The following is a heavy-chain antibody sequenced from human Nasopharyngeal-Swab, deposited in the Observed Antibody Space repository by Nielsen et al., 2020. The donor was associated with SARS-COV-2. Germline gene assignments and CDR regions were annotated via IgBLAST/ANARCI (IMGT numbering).Heavy chain of an antibody. V-gene: IGHV3-23*01. CDR1: GFTFSDYY. D-gene: IGHD6-19*01. J-gene: IGHJ4*02. CDR2: ISRSGGST. Sequence: GSLRLSCAASGFTFSDYYMSWIRQAPGKGLEWVSGISRSGGSTYYADSMKGRFTISRDNSKNTLPLQMNSLRAEDTALYYCAARTVSSGWYVGFDYWGQGTLVTVSS. CDR3: AARTVSSGWYVGFDY.